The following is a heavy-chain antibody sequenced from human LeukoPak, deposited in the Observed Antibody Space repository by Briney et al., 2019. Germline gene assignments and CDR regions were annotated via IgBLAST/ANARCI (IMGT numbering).Heavy chain of an antibody. CDR2: ISGSGGST. J-gene: IGHJ4*02. V-gene: IGHV3-23*01. CDR1: GFTFSNAW. D-gene: IGHD3-22*01. Sequence: GGSLRLSCAASGFTFSNAWMSWVRQAPGKGLEWVSAISGSGGSTYYADSVKGRFTIFRDNSKNTLYLQMNSLRAEDTAVYYCAKVYYDSSGYYYKGPFDYWGQGTLVTVSS. CDR3: AKVYYDSSGYYYKGPFDY.